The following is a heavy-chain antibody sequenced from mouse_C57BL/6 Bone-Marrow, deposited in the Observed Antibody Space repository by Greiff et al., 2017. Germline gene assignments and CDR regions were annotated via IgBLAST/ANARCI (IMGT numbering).Heavy chain of an antibody. CDR1: GFNIKDYY. Sequence: VQLKESGAELVKPGASVKLSCTASGFNIKDYYMHWVKQRTEQGLEWSGRIDPEDGETKYAPKFQGKATITADTSSNTAYLQLSSLTSEDTAVYYCARRGTVVHYYYAMDYWGQGTSVTVSS. CDR3: ARRGTVVHYYYAMDY. D-gene: IGHD1-1*01. V-gene: IGHV14-2*01. J-gene: IGHJ4*01. CDR2: IDPEDGET.